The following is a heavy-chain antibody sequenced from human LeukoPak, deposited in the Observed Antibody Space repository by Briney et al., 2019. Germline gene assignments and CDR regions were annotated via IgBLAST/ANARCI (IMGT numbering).Heavy chain of an antibody. J-gene: IGHJ4*02. CDR2: ISSSSYI. V-gene: IGHV3-21*01. D-gene: IGHD3-22*01. CDR3: ARANTDSSGYYFPKYYFDY. CDR1: GFTFSSYS. Sequence: GSLRLSCAASGFTFSSYSMNWVRQAPGKGLEWVSSISSSSYIYYADSVKGRFTISRDNAKNSLYLQMNSLRAEDTAVYYCARANTDSSGYYFPKYYFDYWGQGTLVTVSS.